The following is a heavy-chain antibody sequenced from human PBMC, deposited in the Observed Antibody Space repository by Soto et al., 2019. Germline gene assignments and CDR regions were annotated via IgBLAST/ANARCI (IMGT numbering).Heavy chain of an antibody. Sequence: GASVKVSCKASGYTFTIYYMHWVRQAPGQGLEWMGIINPSGGSTSYAQKFQGRVTMTRDTSTSTVYMELSSLRSEDTAVYYCASHVGLRDAFDIWGQGTMVTVSS. CDR1: GYTFTIYY. V-gene: IGHV1-46*03. CDR2: INPSGGST. CDR3: ASHVGLRDAFDI. J-gene: IGHJ3*02.